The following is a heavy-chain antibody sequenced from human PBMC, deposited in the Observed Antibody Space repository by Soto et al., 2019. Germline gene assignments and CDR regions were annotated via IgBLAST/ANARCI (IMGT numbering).Heavy chain of an antibody. J-gene: IGHJ6*02. CDR3: AKDLSPNMGCMDV. CDR2: ITGSGGTT. V-gene: IGHV3-23*01. CDR1: GFTFSSYA. D-gene: IGHD3-10*01. Sequence: EVQLPESGGDLVQPGGSLRLSCAASGFTFSSYAMSWVRQAPGKGLEWVSSITGSGGTTFYADSVKGRLTISRDNSKNTLYVQMDILRAEDTAVYYCAKDLSPNMGCMDVWGPGTTVTVSS.